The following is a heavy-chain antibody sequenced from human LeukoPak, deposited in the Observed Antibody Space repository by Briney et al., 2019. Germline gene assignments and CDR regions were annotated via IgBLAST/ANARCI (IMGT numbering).Heavy chain of an antibody. CDR3: ASSRYYYDSSGYYRVYYYYGMDV. CDR2: IYYSGST. Sequence: SETLSLTCTVSGGSISSYYWSWIRQPPGKGLEWIGYIYYSGSTSYNPSLKSRVTISVDTSKNQFSLKLSSVTAADTAVYYCASSRYYYDSSGYYRVYYYYGMDVWGQGTTVTVSS. J-gene: IGHJ6*02. CDR1: GGSISSYY. D-gene: IGHD3-22*01. V-gene: IGHV4-59*01.